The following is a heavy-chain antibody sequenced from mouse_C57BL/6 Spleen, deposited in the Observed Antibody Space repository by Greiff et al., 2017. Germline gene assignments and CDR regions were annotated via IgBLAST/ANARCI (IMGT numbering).Heavy chain of an antibody. CDR2: ITYDGSST. V-gene: IGHV5-16*01. J-gene: IGHJ2*01. Sequence: EVQRVESEGGLVQPGSSMKLSCTASGFTFSDYYMAWVRQVPEKGLEWVANITYDGSSTSYLDSLKSRFIISRDNAKNILYLQMSRLKSDDTATYYCARVGWLLVDDWGQGTTLTVSS. CDR1: GFTFSDYY. CDR3: ARVGWLLVDD. D-gene: IGHD2-3*01.